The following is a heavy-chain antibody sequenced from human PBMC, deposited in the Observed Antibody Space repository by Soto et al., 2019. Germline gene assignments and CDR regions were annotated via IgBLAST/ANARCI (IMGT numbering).Heavy chain of an antibody. CDR1: GDSISSSNSH. Sequence: SETLSLTCTVSGDSISSSNSHWGWTRQPPGKGLEYIGSVYYGGAIFYSGNIYYNPSLKSRVTISVDTSKNQFSLRLSSVAAADTGVYYCVRYDRINMKPYSPEGFHIWGQGTMVTVSS. CDR2: VYYGGAIFYSGNI. V-gene: IGHV4-39*01. J-gene: IGHJ3*02. D-gene: IGHD3-3*02. CDR3: VRYDRINMKPYSPEGFHI.